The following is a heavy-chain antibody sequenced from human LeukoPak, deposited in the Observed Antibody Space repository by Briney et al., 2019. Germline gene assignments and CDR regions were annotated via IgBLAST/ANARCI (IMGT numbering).Heavy chain of an antibody. V-gene: IGHV1-3*01. D-gene: IGHD6-13*01. CDR3: AREAPSSSWSFDY. J-gene: IGHJ4*02. CDR2: ITAGNGNT. Sequence: ASVKVSCKASGYTSTTYALHWVRQAPGQRLEWMGWITAGNGNTKYSQKLQGRVTITGDKSTSTAYMELSSLTFEDTAVYYCAREAPSSSWSFDYWGQGTLVTVFS. CDR1: GYTSTTYA.